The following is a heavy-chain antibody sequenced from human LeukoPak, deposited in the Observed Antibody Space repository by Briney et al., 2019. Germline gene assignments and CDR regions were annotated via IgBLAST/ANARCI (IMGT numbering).Heavy chain of an antibody. D-gene: IGHD3-22*01. V-gene: IGHV4-4*07. CDR3: ARGGYYYDSSGYYRFDY. Sequence: ASETLSLTCTVSGGSISSYYWSWIRQPAGKGLEWIGHIYTSGSTNYNPSLKSRVTMSVDTSKNQFSLKLSSVTAADTAVYYCARGGYYYDSSGYYRFDYWGQGTLVTVSS. CDR2: IYTSGST. J-gene: IGHJ4*02. CDR1: GGSISSYY.